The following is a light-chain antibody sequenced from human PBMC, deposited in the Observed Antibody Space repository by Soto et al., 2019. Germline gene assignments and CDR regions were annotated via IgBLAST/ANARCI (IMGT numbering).Light chain of an antibody. V-gene: IGKV3-20*01. Sequence: DILLTQSPGTLSLYPGERAALSCRASQTFSSTYLAWYQQKPGQAPRLLIYGASNRATGIPDRFSGSGSGTDFTLTISRLESEDFAVYYCQQYGRPPYTFGQGTKLEIK. CDR1: QTFSSTY. J-gene: IGKJ2*01. CDR2: GAS. CDR3: QQYGRPPYT.